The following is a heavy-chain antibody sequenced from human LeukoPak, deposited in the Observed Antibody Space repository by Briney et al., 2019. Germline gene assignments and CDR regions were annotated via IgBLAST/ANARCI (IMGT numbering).Heavy chain of an antibody. D-gene: IGHD5-12*01. CDR3: AKGTIPGYSGYEGALDY. CDR2: ISWNSGSI. Sequence: TGGSLRLSCAASGFTFDDYAMHWVRQAPGKGLEWVSGISWNSGSIGYADSVKGRFTISRGNAKNSLYLQMNSLRAEDMALYYCAKGTIPGYSGYEGALDYWGQGTLVTVSS. CDR1: GFTFDDYA. V-gene: IGHV3-9*03. J-gene: IGHJ4*02.